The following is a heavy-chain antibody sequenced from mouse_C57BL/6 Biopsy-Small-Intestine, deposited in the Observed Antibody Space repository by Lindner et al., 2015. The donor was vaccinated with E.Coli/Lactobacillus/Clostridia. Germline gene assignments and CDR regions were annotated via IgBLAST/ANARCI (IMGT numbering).Heavy chain of an antibody. CDR1: GYRFTSYG. V-gene: IGHV1-7*01. CDR3: AREGSSSWHYY. J-gene: IGHJ4*01. Sequence: SVKVSCKASGYRFTSYGISWVRQAPGQGLEWMGWISAYNGKPTYAQKFQGRVTMTTDTSTSTAYMEVRSLRSDDTAVYYCAREGSSSWHYYWGQGTLITVSS. D-gene: IGHD6-1*01. CDR2: ISAYNGKP.